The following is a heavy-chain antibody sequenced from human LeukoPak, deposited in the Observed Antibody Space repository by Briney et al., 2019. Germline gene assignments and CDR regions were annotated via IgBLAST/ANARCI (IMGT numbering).Heavy chain of an antibody. Sequence: SETLSLTCTVSGGSISSSSYYWGWIRQPPGKGLEWLGSIYYSGSTYYNPSLKSRVTISVDTSKNQFSLKLSSVTAADTAVYYCASLIAAALRGAFDIWGQGTMVTVSS. CDR3: ASLIAAALRGAFDI. J-gene: IGHJ3*02. CDR1: GGSISSSSYY. D-gene: IGHD6-13*01. V-gene: IGHV4-39*01. CDR2: IYYSGST.